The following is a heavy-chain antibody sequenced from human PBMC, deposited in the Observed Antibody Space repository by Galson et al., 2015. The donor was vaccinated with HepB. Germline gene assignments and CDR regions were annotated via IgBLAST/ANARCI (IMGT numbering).Heavy chain of an antibody. CDR2: INGTGTIT. J-gene: IGHJ4*02. V-gene: IGHV3-23*01. CDR3: AKGTTNIDY. D-gene: IGHD1-1*01. CDR1: GFTFSTYS. Sequence: SLRLSCAASGFTFSTYSICWVRQAPGKGLEWVSSINGTGTITKYADSVKGRFTISRDNTKNMLYLQMNNLRAEDTAVYYCAKGTTNIDYWGQGTLVIVSS.